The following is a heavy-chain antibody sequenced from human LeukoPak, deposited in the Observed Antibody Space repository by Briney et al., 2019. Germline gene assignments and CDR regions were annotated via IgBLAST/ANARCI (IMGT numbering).Heavy chain of an antibody. CDR1: GGTFSSYA. CDR2: ISPIFGTA. CDR3: ARDQQTGSAAGPFDY. V-gene: IGHV1-69*01. Sequence: SVKVSCKASGGTFSSYAISWVRQAPGQGLEWMGGISPIFGTANYAQKFQGRVTITADESTSTAYMELSSLRSEDTAVYYCARDQQTGSAAGPFDYWDQGTLVTVSS. J-gene: IGHJ4*02. D-gene: IGHD6-13*01.